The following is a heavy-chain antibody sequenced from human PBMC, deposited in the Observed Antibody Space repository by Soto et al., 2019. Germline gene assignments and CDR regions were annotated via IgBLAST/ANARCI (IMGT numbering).Heavy chain of an antibody. J-gene: IGHJ4*02. V-gene: IGHV4-34*01. Sequence: SETLSLTCAVYGGSFSGYYWSWIRQPPGKGLEWIGEINHSGSTNYNPSLKRRVPISVDTSKTPFSLKLSSVTAAYTAVYYFARGFGITRPWGRRYFERSYFDYWGQGTMVTVSS. D-gene: IGHD3-9*01. CDR3: ARGFGITRPWGRRYFERSYFDY. CDR2: INHSGST. CDR1: GGSFSGYY.